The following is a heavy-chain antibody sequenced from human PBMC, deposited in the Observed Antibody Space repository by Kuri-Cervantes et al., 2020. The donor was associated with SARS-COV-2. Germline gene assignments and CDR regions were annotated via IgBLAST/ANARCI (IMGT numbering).Heavy chain of an antibody. CDR1: GFTFSSYS. D-gene: IGHD3-22*01. V-gene: IGHV3-21*01. CDR3: AKDPTYSDSSGTFDY. CDR2: ISSSSSYI. Sequence: GESLKISCAASGFTFSSYSMNWVRQAPGKGLQWVSSISSSSSYIYYADSVKGRFTISGDNSKNTLYLQMNSLRAEDTAVYYCAKDPTYSDSSGTFDYWGQGTLVTVSS. J-gene: IGHJ4*02.